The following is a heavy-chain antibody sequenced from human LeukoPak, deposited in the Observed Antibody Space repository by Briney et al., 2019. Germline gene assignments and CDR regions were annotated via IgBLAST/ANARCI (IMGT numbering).Heavy chain of an antibody. CDR2: IYTSGST. J-gene: IGHJ5*02. CDR1: GGSISSYY. D-gene: IGHD2-15*01. CDR3: ARAGVTMVVAATSWFDP. V-gene: IGHV4-4*07. Sequence: SETLSLTCTVSGGSISSYYWSWIRQPAGKGLEWIGRIYTSGSTNYNPSLKSRVTMSVDTSKNQFSLKLSSVTAADTAVYYCARAGVTMVVAATSWFDPWGQGTLVTVSS.